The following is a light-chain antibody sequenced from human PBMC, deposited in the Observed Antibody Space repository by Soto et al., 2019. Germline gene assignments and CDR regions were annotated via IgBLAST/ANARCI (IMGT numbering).Light chain of an antibody. V-gene: IGKV1-33*01. J-gene: IGKJ5*01. CDR2: GAT. CDR3: QQYDDLPSIT. Sequence: DIQMTQSPSSLSASIGDRVTITCQASQDIGNSLNWYQQLPGKPPKLLIYGATNLEAGVPLRFSGRGSGTHFTFTIASLEPEDIATNSCQQYDDLPSITFGQGTRLEIK. CDR1: QDIGNS.